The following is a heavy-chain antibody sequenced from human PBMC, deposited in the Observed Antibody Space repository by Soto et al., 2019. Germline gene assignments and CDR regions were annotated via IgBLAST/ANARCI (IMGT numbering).Heavy chain of an antibody. Sequence: LSLSCAASGFTFSSYAMHWVRQAPGKGLEWVAVISYDGSNKYYADSVKGRFTISRDNSKNTLYLQMNSLRAEDTAVYYCAREEYSSSWYLYYFDYWGQGTLVTVSS. CDR3: AREEYSSSWYLYYFDY. CDR2: ISYDGSNK. CDR1: GFTFSSYA. V-gene: IGHV3-30-3*01. D-gene: IGHD6-13*01. J-gene: IGHJ4*02.